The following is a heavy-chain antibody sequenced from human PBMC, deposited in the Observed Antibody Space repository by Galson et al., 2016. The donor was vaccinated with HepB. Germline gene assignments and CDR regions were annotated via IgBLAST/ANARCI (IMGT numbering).Heavy chain of an antibody. J-gene: IGHJ5*01. CDR1: GASISDSNW. D-gene: IGHD2-2*01. V-gene: IGHV4-4*02. CDR2: IYHTGTS. CDR3: ARAAIIPGARMVFDS. Sequence: SETLSLTCDVSGASISDSNWWTWVRQVPGKGLEWIGEIYHTGTSNNNPFLNSRFTLSLDKSRNQFSLNITSVTAADTAVYYCARAAIIPGARMVFDSWGQGILVTVSS.